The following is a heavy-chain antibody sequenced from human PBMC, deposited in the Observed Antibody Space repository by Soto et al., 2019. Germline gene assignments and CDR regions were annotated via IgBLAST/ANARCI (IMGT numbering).Heavy chain of an antibody. D-gene: IGHD3-3*01. V-gene: IGHV4-34*01. J-gene: IGHJ4*02. CDR2: IDHSGST. CDR3: ARVTSGGVVY. Sequence: QVQLQQWGAGLLKPSETLSLTCAVYGGSFSGYYWSWIRQPPGKGLEWIGEIDHSGSTNYNPSLKSRVPISLDTSKNQFSLKLSSVTAADTAVYYCARVTSGGVVYWGQGALVTVSS. CDR1: GGSFSGYY.